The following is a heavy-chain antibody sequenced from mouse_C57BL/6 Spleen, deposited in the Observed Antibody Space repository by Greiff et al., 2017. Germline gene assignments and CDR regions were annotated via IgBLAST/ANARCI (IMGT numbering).Heavy chain of an antibody. CDR3: TRPYYYGSSDGYFDY. Sequence: QVQLQQPGAELVRPGTSVKLSCKASGYTFTSYWMNWVKQRPGQGLEWIGVIDPSDSYTNYNQKFKGKATLTVDTSSSTAYMQLSSLTSEGSAVFYCTRPYYYGSSDGYFDYWGKGTSVTVSS. V-gene: IGHV1-59*01. CDR1: GYTFTSYW. J-gene: IGHJ4*01. CDR2: IDPSDSYT. D-gene: IGHD1-1*01.